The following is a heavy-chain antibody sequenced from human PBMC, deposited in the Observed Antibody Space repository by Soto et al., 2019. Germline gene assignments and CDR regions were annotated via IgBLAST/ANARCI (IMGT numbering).Heavy chain of an antibody. V-gene: IGHV1-8*01. J-gene: IGHJ4*02. D-gene: IGHD3-10*01. Sequence: ASVKVSCKASGYTFTSYDINWARQAPGQGLEWMGWMNPNSGNTGYAQKFQGRVTMTRNTSISTAYMELSSLRSEDTAVYYCARTPPGELLWFGELLNFDYWGQGTLVTVSS. CDR2: MNPNSGNT. CDR3: ARTPPGELLWFGELLNFDY. CDR1: GYTFTSYD.